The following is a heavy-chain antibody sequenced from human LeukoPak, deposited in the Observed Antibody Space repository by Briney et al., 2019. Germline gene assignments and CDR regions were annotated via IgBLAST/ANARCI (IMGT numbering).Heavy chain of an antibody. CDR3: ARRLYGYDWVRSPDAFDI. CDR1: GYTFTSYD. CDR2: MNPNSGNT. J-gene: IGHJ3*02. D-gene: IGHD5-12*01. Sequence: ASVKVSCKASGYTFTSYDINWVRQATGQGLEWMGWMNPNSGNTGYAQKFQGRVTMTRNTSISTAYMELSSLRSEDTAVYYCARRLYGYDWVRSPDAFDIWGQGTMVTVSS. V-gene: IGHV1-8*01.